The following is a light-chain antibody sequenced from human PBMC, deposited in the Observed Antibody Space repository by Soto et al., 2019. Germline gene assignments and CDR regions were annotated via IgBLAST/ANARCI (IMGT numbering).Light chain of an antibody. V-gene: IGLV2-14*01. Sequence: QSVLTQPASVSGSPGQSITISCTGSSSDIGAYNYVSWFQQYPGKAPKLIISEVSNRPSGVSNRFSGSKSGTAASLTISGLQTEDEADYYCQSYDSSLSGYVFGTGTKVTVL. CDR3: QSYDSSLSGYV. J-gene: IGLJ1*01. CDR1: SSDIGAYNY. CDR2: EVS.